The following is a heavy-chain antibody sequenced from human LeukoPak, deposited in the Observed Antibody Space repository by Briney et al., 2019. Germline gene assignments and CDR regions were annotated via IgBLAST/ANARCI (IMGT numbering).Heavy chain of an antibody. D-gene: IGHD4-17*01. CDR2: IIPIFGIA. Sequence: GASVKVSCKASGGTFSSYAISWVRQAPGQGLEWMGRIIPIFGIANYAQKFQGRVTITADKSTSTAYMVLSSLRSEDTAVYYCARDDYGRRENAFDIWGQGTMVTVSS. CDR3: ARDDYGRRENAFDI. J-gene: IGHJ3*02. V-gene: IGHV1-69*04. CDR1: GGTFSSYA.